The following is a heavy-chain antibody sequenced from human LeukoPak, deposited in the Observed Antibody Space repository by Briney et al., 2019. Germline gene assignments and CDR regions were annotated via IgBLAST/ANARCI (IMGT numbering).Heavy chain of an antibody. D-gene: IGHD3-10*01. J-gene: IGHJ4*02. CDR1: GFIFSSYG. CDR2: VRHDGTNE. Sequence: AGGSLRLSCAASGFIFSSYGMHWVRQAPGKGLEWVAFVRHDGTNEDYADSVKGRFTVSRDNSKNTLYLQLNGLKTEDTAVYHCVKGPSVDRGVTVFDNWGQGTQVTVSS. V-gene: IGHV3-30*02. CDR3: VKGPSVDRGVTVFDN.